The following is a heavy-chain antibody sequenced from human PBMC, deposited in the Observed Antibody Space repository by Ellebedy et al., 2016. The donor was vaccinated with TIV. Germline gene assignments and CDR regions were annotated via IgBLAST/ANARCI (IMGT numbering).Heavy chain of an antibody. Sequence: SETLSLTCTVSGGSISSYYWSWIRQPAGKGLEWIGRIYTSGSTNYNPSLKSRVTMSVDTSKNQFSLKLSSVTAADTAVYYCAARIAVAAPTWFDPWGQGTLVTVSS. CDR2: IYTSGST. D-gene: IGHD6-19*01. J-gene: IGHJ5*02. CDR1: GGSISSYY. CDR3: AARIAVAAPTWFDP. V-gene: IGHV4-4*07.